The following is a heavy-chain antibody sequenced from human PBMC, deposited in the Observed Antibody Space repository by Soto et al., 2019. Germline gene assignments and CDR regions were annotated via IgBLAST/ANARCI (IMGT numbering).Heavy chain of an antibody. CDR3: ASRYCISTSCYAGDYYYGMDV. CDR1: GYTFTSYA. J-gene: IGHJ6*02. D-gene: IGHD2-2*01. V-gene: IGHV1-3*01. CDR2: INAGNGNT. Sequence: QVQLVQSGAEGKKPGASVKVSCKASGYTFTSYAMHWVRQAPGQRLEWMGWINAGNGNTKYSQKFQGRVTITRDTTASTAYMELSSLRSEDTAVYYCASRYCISTSCYAGDYYYGMDVWGQGTTVTVSS.